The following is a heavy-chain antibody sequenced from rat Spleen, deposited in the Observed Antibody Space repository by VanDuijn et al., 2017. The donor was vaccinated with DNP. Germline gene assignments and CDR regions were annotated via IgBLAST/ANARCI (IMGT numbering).Heavy chain of an antibody. Sequence: EVLLVESGGGLVQSGRSLKLACVASGFTFSDYNMAWVRQAPKKGLEWVATIMYEETRAYYRDSVKGRFTISRDNARSTLYLQMDNLRSEDTATYYCARQDYDWELFDYWGQGVMVTVSS. V-gene: IGHV5S10*01. CDR3: ARQDYDWELFDY. CDR1: GFTFSDYN. CDR2: IMYEETRA. J-gene: IGHJ2*01. D-gene: IGHD5-1*01.